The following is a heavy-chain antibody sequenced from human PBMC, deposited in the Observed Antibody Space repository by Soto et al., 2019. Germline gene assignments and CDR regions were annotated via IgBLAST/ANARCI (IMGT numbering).Heavy chain of an antibody. V-gene: IGHV3-30*18. CDR1: GFTFSSYG. CDR3: AKVLGWALTFQQLLPSFDY. D-gene: IGHD6-13*01. CDR2: ISYDGSNK. J-gene: IGHJ4*02. Sequence: PGGSLRLSCAASGFTFSSYGMHWVRQAPGKGLEWVAVISYDGSNKYYADSVKGRFTISRDNSKNTLYLQMNSLRAEDTAVYYCAKVLGWALTFQQLLPSFDYWGQGT.